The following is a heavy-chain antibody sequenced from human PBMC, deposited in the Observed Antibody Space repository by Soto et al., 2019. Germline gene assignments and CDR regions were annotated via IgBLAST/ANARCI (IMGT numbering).Heavy chain of an antibody. V-gene: IGHV3-13*04. CDR1: GFTFSSYD. CDR2: IGTAGDT. Sequence: EVQLVESGGGLVQPGGSLRLSCAASGFTFSSYDMHWVRQATGKGLEWVSTIGTAGDTYYPGSVKGRFTISRENAKNSLYLQMNSLSAGDTAVYYCARGVTMVRGVIIDWFDPWGQGTLVTVSS. CDR3: ARGVTMVRGVIIDWFDP. J-gene: IGHJ5*02. D-gene: IGHD3-10*01.